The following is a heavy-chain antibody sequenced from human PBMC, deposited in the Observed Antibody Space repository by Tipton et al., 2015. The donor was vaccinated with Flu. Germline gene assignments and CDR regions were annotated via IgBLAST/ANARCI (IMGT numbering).Heavy chain of an antibody. D-gene: IGHD6-13*01. CDR3: ARHQRGSSWPRRFGMDV. CDR2: IYDSGIT. V-gene: IGHV4-31*03. J-gene: IGHJ6*02. CDR1: GGSISSEDYY. Sequence: TLSLTCTVSGGSISSEDYYWSWIRQHPGKGLEWIGYIYDSGITYYNPSLSSRVVISIDTSKNQFSLKLSSVTAADTAVYYCARHQRGSSWPRRFGMDVWGQGTTVTVSS.